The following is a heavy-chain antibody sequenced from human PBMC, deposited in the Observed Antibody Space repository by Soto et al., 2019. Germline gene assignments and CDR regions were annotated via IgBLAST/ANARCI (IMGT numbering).Heavy chain of an antibody. Sequence: QITLKESGPTLVKPTQTLTLTCTFSGFSLSPSGVAVGWIRQPPGQALEWLELIYWNGIERYSPSLKSRLTITKDTSKNQVVLTMTNMDPVDTATYFCAHGDPLDFHYWGQGTLVTVSP. D-gene: IGHD3-10*01. CDR1: GFSLSPSGVA. CDR2: IYWNGIE. V-gene: IGHV2-5*01. J-gene: IGHJ4*02. CDR3: AHGDPLDFHY.